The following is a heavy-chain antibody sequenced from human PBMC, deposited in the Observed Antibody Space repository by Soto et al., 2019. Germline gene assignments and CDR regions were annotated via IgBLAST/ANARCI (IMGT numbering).Heavy chain of an antibody. Sequence: GGSLRLSCAASGFTFSSYAMHWVRQAPGKGLEWVAVISYDGSNKYYADSVKGRFTISRDNSKNTLYLQMNSLRAEDTAVYYCARDLQEGGYCSGGSCSPLHYYYGMDVWGEGTTVRVSS. V-gene: IGHV3-30-3*01. CDR2: ISYDGSNK. J-gene: IGHJ6*04. CDR1: GFTFSSYA. CDR3: ARDLQEGGYCSGGSCSPLHYYYGMDV. D-gene: IGHD2-15*01.